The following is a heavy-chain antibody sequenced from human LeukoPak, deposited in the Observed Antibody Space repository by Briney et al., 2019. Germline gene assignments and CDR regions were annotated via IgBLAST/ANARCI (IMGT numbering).Heavy chain of an antibody. D-gene: IGHD2-15*01. J-gene: IGHJ4*02. Sequence: PSETLSLTCAVYGGSFSGYYWSWIRQPPGKGLEWIGYIYNSGSTNYNPSLKSRVTISIDTSKNQFSLKLSSVTAADTAVYYCARAPLGYCSGGRCSGVKFDYWGQGTLVTVSS. CDR3: ARAPLGYCSGGRCSGVKFDY. V-gene: IGHV4-59*01. CDR1: GGSFSGYY. CDR2: IYNSGST.